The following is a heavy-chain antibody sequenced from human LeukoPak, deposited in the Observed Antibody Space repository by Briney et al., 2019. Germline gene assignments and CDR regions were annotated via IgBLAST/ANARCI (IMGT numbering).Heavy chain of an antibody. Sequence: SETLSLTCAVYGGSFSGYYWSWIRQLPGKGLEWIGEINHSGSTNYNPSLKSRVTISVDTSKNQFSLKLSSVTAADTAVYYCASLHDYGGNSYYYGMDVWGQGTTVTVSS. CDR1: GGSFSGYY. D-gene: IGHD4-17*01. V-gene: IGHV4-34*01. CDR3: ASLHDYGGNSYYYGMDV. J-gene: IGHJ6*02. CDR2: INHSGST.